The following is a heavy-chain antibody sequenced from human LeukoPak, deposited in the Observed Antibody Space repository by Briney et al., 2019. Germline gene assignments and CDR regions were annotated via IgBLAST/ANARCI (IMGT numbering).Heavy chain of an antibody. D-gene: IGHD5-18*01. CDR1: GYTFSSFG. CDR2: ISADTVNT. V-gene: IGHV1-18*01. CDR3: AKDAARVRTCIQKTATYMDV. Sequence: ASVKVSCKATGYTFSSFGISWVRQAPGQGLEWLGWISADTVNTKYTEKLQGRVTMTRDTSTSTAYMELRSLRAEDTAVYYCAKDAARVRTCIQKTATYMDVWGKGITVTISS. J-gene: IGHJ6*03.